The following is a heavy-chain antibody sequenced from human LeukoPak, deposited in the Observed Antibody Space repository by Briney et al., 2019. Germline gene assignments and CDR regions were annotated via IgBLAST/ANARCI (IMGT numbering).Heavy chain of an antibody. D-gene: IGHD4-17*01. V-gene: IGHV4-4*07. J-gene: IGHJ4*02. Sequence: SVTLSLTCTVSGGSISSYYWSWIRQPAGKGLEWIGRIYTSGSNYNPSLKSRVTISVDKSKNQFSLKLNSVTAADTAVYYCARDPKGYGEADYWGQGNLVTVSS. CDR2: IYTSGS. CDR3: ARDPKGYGEADY. CDR1: GGSISSYY.